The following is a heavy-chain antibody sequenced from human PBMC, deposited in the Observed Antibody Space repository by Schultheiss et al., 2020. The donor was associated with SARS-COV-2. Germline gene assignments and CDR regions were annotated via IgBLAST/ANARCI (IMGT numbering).Heavy chain of an antibody. CDR1: GAPFSDFY. CDR3: ARSYSGSPPVDI. D-gene: IGHD1-26*01. Sequence: LSLTCSVYGAPFSDFYWTWIRQPPGKGLEWVSSISSSSSYIYYADSVKGRFTISRDNAKNSLYLQMNSLRPEDTAVYYCARSYSGSPPVDIWGQGTMVTVSS. V-gene: IGHV3-11*06. J-gene: IGHJ3*02. CDR2: ISSSSSYI.